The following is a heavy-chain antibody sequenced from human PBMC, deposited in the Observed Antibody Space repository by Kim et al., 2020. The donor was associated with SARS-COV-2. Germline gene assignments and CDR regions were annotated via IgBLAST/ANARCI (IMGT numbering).Heavy chain of an antibody. CDR2: IWYDGSNK. Sequence: GGSPRLSCAASGFTFSSYGMHWVRQAPGKGLEWVAVIWYDGSNKYYADSVKGRFTISRDNSKNTLYLQMNSLRAEDTAVYYCARDGGYSGYAYFDYWGQGTLVTVSS. D-gene: IGHD5-12*01. CDR1: GFTFSSYG. V-gene: IGHV3-33*01. J-gene: IGHJ4*02. CDR3: ARDGGYSGYAYFDY.